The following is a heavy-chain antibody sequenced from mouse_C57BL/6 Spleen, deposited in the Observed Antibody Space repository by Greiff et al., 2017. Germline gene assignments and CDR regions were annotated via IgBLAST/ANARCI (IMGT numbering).Heavy chain of an antibody. CDR2: ILPRIGRT. CDR1: DSEVFPIAD. Sequence: QVQLQQSGSELRSPGSSVKLSCKDFDSEVFPIADMSWVRQKPGHGFEWIGGILPRIGRTIYGEKFEDKATLGAGTLSNTAYLKLNSLASEYSAIYYCARGNYWGQGTSVTVSS. V-gene: IGHV15-2*01. CDR3: ARGNY. J-gene: IGHJ4*01.